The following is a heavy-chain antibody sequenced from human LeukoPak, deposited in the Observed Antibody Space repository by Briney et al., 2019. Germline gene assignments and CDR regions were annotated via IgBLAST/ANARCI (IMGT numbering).Heavy chain of an antibody. J-gene: IGHJ5*02. CDR3: ARGARGDTVTSIVGLNWFDP. Sequence: PGGSLRLSCAASGFTFSSYWMHWVRQAPGKGLVWVSRISSDGSSTSYADSVKGRFTISRDNAKNTLYLQMNSLRADDTAVYYCARGARGDTVTSIVGLNWFDPWGQGTLVTVSS. CDR2: ISSDGSST. V-gene: IGHV3-74*01. D-gene: IGHD4-17*01. CDR1: GFTFSSYW.